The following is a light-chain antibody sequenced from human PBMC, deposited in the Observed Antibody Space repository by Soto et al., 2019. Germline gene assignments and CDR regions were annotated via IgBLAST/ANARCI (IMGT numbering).Light chain of an antibody. Sequence: DIQMTQSPSTLPASVGDRVTITCRASQSISTWLAWYQQKPGKAPKVLIYQASSLESGVPSRFSGSGSGTELTLTISDLQPDDFATYYCQQYYSYSPCTFGQGTKLEIK. CDR2: QAS. CDR3: QQYYSYSPCT. V-gene: IGKV1-5*03. J-gene: IGKJ2*02. CDR1: QSISTW.